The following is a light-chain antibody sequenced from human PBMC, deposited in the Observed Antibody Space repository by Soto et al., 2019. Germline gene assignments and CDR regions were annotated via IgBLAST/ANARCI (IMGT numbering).Light chain of an antibody. V-gene: IGLV1-40*01. CDR3: ASCDSSLSGWL. J-gene: IGLJ3*02. CDR2: DDS. CDR1: SSNIGAGYN. Sequence: QSVLTQPPSVSGAPGQRVTISCTGSSSNIGAGYNVHWYQQVPGTAPKLLIYDDSNRPSGVADRFSGSKSGTSASLAITGLQAEDEADYYCASCDSSLSGWLFGGGTKLTVL.